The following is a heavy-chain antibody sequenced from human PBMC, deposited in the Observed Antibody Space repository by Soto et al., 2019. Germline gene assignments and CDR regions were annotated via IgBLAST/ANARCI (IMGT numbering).Heavy chain of an antibody. CDR1: GYSFTSYG. J-gene: IGHJ4*02. CDR2: LYPGDSGT. D-gene: IGHD2-8*01. CDR3: ARPLYRGYCTSGVCYTYDY. Sequence: GESLKISCKGSGYSFTSYGIGWVRQMPGKGLEWIGILYPGDSGTRYSPSFQGQVTISADKSISTAYLQWSSLNASDTAMYYCARPLYRGYCTSGVCYTYDYWGQGTLVTVSS. V-gene: IGHV5-51*01.